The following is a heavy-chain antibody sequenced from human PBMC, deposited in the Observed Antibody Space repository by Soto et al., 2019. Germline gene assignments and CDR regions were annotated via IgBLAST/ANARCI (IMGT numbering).Heavy chain of an antibody. CDR1: GFTFSSYG. Sequence: GGSLRLSCAASGFTFSSYGMHWVRQAPGKGLEWVAVISYDGSNKYYADSVKGRFTISRDNSKNTLYLQMNSLRAEDTAVYYCAKDSFRGYSYGLDYYYGMDVWGQGTTVTVSS. J-gene: IGHJ6*02. CDR3: AKDSFRGYSYGLDYYYGMDV. CDR2: ISYDGSNK. V-gene: IGHV3-30*18. D-gene: IGHD5-18*01.